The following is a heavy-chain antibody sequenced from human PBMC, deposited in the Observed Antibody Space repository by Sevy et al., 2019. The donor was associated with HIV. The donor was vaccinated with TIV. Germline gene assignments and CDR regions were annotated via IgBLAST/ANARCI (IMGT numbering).Heavy chain of an antibody. CDR2: IRFDGSMK. J-gene: IGHJ6*02. CDR3: AKDHYDYRTGYYGYYGMDV. Sequence: GSLRLSCAASGFRFSDYGMHWVRQAPGKWLEWVSLIRFDGSMKYIADSVKGRFTISRDKVKDTLYLQMNSLRPEDTAVYYCAKDHYDYRTGYYGYYGMDVWGQGTTVTVSS. CDR1: GFRFSDYG. D-gene: IGHD3-3*01. V-gene: IGHV3-30*02.